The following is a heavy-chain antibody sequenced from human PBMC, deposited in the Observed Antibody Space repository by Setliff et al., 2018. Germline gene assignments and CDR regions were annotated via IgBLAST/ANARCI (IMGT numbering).Heavy chain of an antibody. CDR3: ARTCSGSGCYAGLES. J-gene: IGHJ4*02. D-gene: IGHD2-15*01. V-gene: IGHV3-7*01. CDR1: GFTFSTYW. CDR2: INQYGSEK. Sequence: PGGSLRLSCAASGFTFSTYWMSWVRQAPGKGQEWVANINQYGSEKYYVDSVKGRFTISRDNAKKSLDLQMNSLRVDDTAVYYCARTCSGSGCYAGLESWGQGTPVTVSS.